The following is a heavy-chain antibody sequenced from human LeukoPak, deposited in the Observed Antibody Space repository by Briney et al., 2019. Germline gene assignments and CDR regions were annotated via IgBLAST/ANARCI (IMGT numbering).Heavy chain of an antibody. CDR1: GGSISSSSYY. CDR3: ARDRYGAAAGTGRGYYYYYMDV. Sequence: KPSETLSLTCTVSGGSISSSSYYWGWIRQPPGKGLEWIGSIYYSGSTYYNPSLKSRVTISVDTSKNQFSLKLSSVTAADTAVYYCARDRYGAAAGTGRGYYYYYMDVWGKGTTVTVSS. V-gene: IGHV4-39*07. D-gene: IGHD6-13*01. J-gene: IGHJ6*03. CDR2: IYYSGST.